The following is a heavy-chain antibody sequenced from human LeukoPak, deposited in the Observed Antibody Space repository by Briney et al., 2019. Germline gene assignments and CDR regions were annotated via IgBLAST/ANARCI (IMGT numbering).Heavy chain of an antibody. Sequence: GGSLRLSCAASGFTFSSYGMHRVRQAPGKGLEWVAVISYDGSNKYYADSVKGRFTISRDNSKNTLYLQMNSLRAEDTAVYYCAKQPPDTAMVTWAFDIWGQGTMVTVSS. CDR2: ISYDGSNK. CDR3: AKQPPDTAMVTWAFDI. D-gene: IGHD5-18*01. J-gene: IGHJ3*02. CDR1: GFTFSSYG. V-gene: IGHV3-30*18.